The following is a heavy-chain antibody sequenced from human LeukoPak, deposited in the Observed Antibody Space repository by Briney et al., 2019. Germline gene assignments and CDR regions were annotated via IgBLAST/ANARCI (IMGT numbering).Heavy chain of an antibody. V-gene: IGHV1-69*05. J-gene: IGHJ4*02. Sequence: VASLRVSCEASGGTFSSYAISWGPQAPGQGLGWMGRIIPIFRTANYAKKCQGRVTITTHESTTTAYMELSSRRSEDTAVYYCAITDGDYDLYYFDYWGQGTLVTVSS. D-gene: IGHD4-17*01. CDR2: IIPIFRTA. CDR1: GGTFSSYA. CDR3: AITDGDYDLYYFDY.